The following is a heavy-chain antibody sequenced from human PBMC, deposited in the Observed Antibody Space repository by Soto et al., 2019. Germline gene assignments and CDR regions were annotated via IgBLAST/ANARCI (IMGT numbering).Heavy chain of an antibody. J-gene: IGHJ4*02. CDR1: GFSFNAYG. D-gene: IGHD1-26*01. CDR2: LTSDGSYK. CDR3: WEGGDFDD. Sequence: QVQLVESGGGVVQPGRSLRLSCVASGFSFNAYGMQWVRQAPGKGLQWVAILTSDGSYKSYADSVKGRFTISRDNSKNPPLSEMDSLGTWGTAYFFRWEGGDFDDWGQGAPVTVSS. V-gene: IGHV3-30*03.